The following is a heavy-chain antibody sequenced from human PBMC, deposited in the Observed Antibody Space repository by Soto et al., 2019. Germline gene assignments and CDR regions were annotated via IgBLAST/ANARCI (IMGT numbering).Heavy chain of an antibody. J-gene: IGHJ6*02. D-gene: IGHD6-13*01. Sequence: QVQLVQSGAEVKKPGASVKVSCKASGYTFTSYYMHWVRQAPGQGLEWMGIINPSGGSTSYAQKYQGRVTITRDTSTSTVYMELSSLRSEDTAVYYCARDRGQQRASAPYYSYGMDVWGQGNTVTVSS. CDR1: GYTFTSYY. V-gene: IGHV1-46*01. CDR2: INPSGGST. CDR3: ARDRGQQRASAPYYSYGMDV.